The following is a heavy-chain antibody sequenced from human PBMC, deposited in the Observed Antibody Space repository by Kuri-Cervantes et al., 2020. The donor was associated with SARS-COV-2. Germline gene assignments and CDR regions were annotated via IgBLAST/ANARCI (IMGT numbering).Heavy chain of an antibody. CDR1: GGSFSGYY. D-gene: IGHD3-22*01. Sequence: SETLSLTCAVYGGSFSGYYWSWIRQPPGKGLEWVGEINHSGSTNYNPSLKSRVTISVDTSKNQFSLKLSSVTAADTAVYYCARGGYDSSGYYYGLGFDYWGQGTRVTVSS. V-gene: IGHV4-34*01. CDR3: ARGGYDSSGYYYGLGFDY. CDR2: INHSGST. J-gene: IGHJ4*02.